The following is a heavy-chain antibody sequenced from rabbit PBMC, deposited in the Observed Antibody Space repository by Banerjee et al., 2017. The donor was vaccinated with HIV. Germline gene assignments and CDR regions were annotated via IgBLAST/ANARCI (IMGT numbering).Heavy chain of an antibody. CDR3: ARTGSSWSLNL. J-gene: IGHJ4*01. D-gene: IGHD8-1*01. V-gene: IGHV1S40*01. Sequence: QSLEESGGDLVKPGASLTLTCTASGFSFSSSDYMCWVRQAPGKGLEYIGWISTFGSAYYANWVNGRFTISSDNAQNTVGLQLNSLTAADTATYFCARTGSSWSLNLWGPGTLVTVS. CDR1: GFSFSSSDY. CDR2: ISTFGSA.